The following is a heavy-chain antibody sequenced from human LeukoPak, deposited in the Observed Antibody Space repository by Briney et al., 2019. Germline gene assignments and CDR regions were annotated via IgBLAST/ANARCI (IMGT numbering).Heavy chain of an antibody. D-gene: IGHD6-19*01. Sequence: PSETLSLTCTVSGGSISSYYWSWIRQPPGKGLEWIGYIYYSGSTNYNPSLKSRVTISVDTSKNQFSLKLSSVTGADTAVYYRARASPIAVAGIWADWGQGTLVTVSS. CDR1: GGSISSYY. J-gene: IGHJ4*02. CDR2: IYYSGST. CDR3: ARASPIAVAGIWAD. V-gene: IGHV4-59*01.